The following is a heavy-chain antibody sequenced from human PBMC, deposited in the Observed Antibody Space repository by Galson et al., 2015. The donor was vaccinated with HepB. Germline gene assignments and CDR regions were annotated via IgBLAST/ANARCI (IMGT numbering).Heavy chain of an antibody. CDR1: GYKFTSYY. J-gene: IGHJ6*02. D-gene: IGHD6-13*01. CDR2: INPSGGST. CDR3: ARVGYEQQLEDYYYGMDV. V-gene: IGHV1-46*01. Sequence: SVKVSCKASGYKFTSYYMHWVRQAPGQGLEWMGIINPSGGSTSYAQKFQGRVTMTRDTSTSTVYMELSSLRSEDTAVYYCARVGYEQQLEDYYYGMDVWGQGTTVTVSS.